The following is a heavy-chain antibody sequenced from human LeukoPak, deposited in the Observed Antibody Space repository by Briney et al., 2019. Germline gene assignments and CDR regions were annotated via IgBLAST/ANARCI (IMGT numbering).Heavy chain of an antibody. V-gene: IGHV1-2*02. CDR2: INPNSGGT. Sequence: ASVKVSCKASGYTFTGYYMHWVRQAPGQGLEWMGWINPNSGGTNYAQKFQGRVTMTRDTSISTAYMELSGLRSDDTAVYYCARDRITIFGVVIMNFDYWGQGTLVTVSS. D-gene: IGHD3-3*01. CDR1: GYTFTGYY. CDR3: ARDRITIFGVVIMNFDY. J-gene: IGHJ4*02.